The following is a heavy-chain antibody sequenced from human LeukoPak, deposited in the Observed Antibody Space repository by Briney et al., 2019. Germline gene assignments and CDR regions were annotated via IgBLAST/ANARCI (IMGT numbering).Heavy chain of an antibody. Sequence: SETLSLTCTVSGGSISSYYWSWIRQPPGKGLEWIGYIYYSGSTNYNPSLKSRVTISVDTSKNQFSLKLSSVTAADTAMYYCARGFRGYSYGLDYWGQGTLVTVSS. CDR1: GGSISSYY. V-gene: IGHV4-59*01. D-gene: IGHD5-18*01. CDR2: IYYSGST. CDR3: ARGFRGYSYGLDY. J-gene: IGHJ4*02.